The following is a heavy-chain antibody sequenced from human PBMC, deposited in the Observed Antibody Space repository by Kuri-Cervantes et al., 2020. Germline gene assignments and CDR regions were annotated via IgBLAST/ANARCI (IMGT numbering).Heavy chain of an antibody. D-gene: IGHD6-19*01. Sequence: SETLSLTCSVSGGSINSHYWSWIRQPPGKGLEWIGYIYYSGSTNYNPSLKSRVTISVDRFKNQFSLKLSSVTAADTAVHYCARVVNSSGWYGGGNHYYYYMDVWGKGTTVTVSS. CDR3: ARVVNSSGWYGGGNHYYYYMDV. CDR1: GGSINSHY. V-gene: IGHV4-59*11. J-gene: IGHJ6*03. CDR2: IYYSGST.